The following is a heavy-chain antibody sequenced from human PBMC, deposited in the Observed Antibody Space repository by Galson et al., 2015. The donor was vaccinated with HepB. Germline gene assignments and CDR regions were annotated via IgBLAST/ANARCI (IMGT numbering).Heavy chain of an antibody. CDR1: GFTFGDYS. CDR3: TRNVVAAGDVYYYGMDV. J-gene: IGHJ6*02. Sequence: SLRLSCAASGFTFGDYSMSWVRQAPGKGLEWVGFVRAKVYGGTIEYAASVRGRFTISRDDSKSIAYLQMNNLKTEGTAVYYCTRNVVAAGDVYYYGMDVWGQGTTVTVSS. D-gene: IGHD6-13*01. V-gene: IGHV3-49*04. CDR2: VRAKVYGGTI.